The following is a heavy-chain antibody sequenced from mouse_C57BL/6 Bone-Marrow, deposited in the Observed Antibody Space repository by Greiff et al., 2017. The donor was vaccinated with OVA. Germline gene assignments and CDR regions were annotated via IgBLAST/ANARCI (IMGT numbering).Heavy chain of an antibody. D-gene: IGHD2-1*01. J-gene: IGHJ1*03. Sequence: QVQLQQSGAELVKPGASVKISCKASGYAFSSYWMNWVKQRPGKGLEWIGQIYPGDGDTNYNGKFKGKATLTADKSSSTAYMQLSSLTSEASAVYFCARSYGNHWYFDVWGTGTTVTVSS. CDR1: GYAFSSYW. CDR2: IYPGDGDT. CDR3: ARSYGNHWYFDV. V-gene: IGHV1-80*01.